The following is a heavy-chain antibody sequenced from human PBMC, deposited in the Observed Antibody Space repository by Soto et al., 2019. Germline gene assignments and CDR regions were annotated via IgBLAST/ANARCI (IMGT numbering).Heavy chain of an antibody. CDR2: TYYRSKWYN. Sequence: SQTLSLTCAISGDSVSSNSAAWNWISQSPSRGLEWLGRTYYRSKWYNDYAVSVKSRITINPDTSKNQFSLQLNSVTPEDTAVYYCARDTFRSYSGRYYYYGMDVWGQGTTVTVSS. V-gene: IGHV6-1*01. J-gene: IGHJ6*02. CDR1: GDSVSSNSAA. D-gene: IGHD1-26*01. CDR3: ARDTFRSYSGRYYYYGMDV.